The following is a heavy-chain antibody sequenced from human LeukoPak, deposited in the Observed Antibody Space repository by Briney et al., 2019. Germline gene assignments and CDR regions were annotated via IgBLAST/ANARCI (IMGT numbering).Heavy chain of an antibody. Sequence: GGSLRLSCAASGFTFSSYAMSWVRQAPGKGLEWVSAISGSGGSTYYADSVKGRFTISRDNSKNTLYLHMNSLRAEDTAVYYCARGGNWNYFDYWGQGTLVTVSS. CDR1: GFTFSSYA. CDR2: ISGSGGST. V-gene: IGHV3-23*01. J-gene: IGHJ4*02. D-gene: IGHD1-20*01. CDR3: ARGGNWNYFDY.